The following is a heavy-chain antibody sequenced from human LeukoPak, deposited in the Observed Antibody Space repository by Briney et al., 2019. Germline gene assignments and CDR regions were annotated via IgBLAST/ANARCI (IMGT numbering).Heavy chain of an antibody. J-gene: IGHJ5*02. CDR1: GGSFSGYY. V-gene: IGHV3-7*01. CDR2: IKQDGSEK. Sequence: ETLSLTCAVYGGSFSGYYWSWIRQPPGKGLEWVANIKQDGSEKYYVDSVKGRFTISRDNAKNSLYLQMNSLRAEDTAVYYCARDLGGYKSDNWFDPWGQGTLVTVSS. CDR3: ARDLGGYKSDNWFDP. D-gene: IGHD5-24*01.